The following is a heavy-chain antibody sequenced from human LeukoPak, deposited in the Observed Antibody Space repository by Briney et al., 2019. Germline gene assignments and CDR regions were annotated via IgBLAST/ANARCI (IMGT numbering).Heavy chain of an antibody. CDR3: AKGKRYPDY. Sequence: GGSLRLSCAASGFTFSSYAMSWVRQAPGKGLEWVSGISGSGTSTYYADSVKGRFTISRDNSKNTLFLQMNSLRAEDTAVYYCAKGKRYPDYWGQGTLVTVSS. J-gene: IGHJ4*02. V-gene: IGHV3-23*01. D-gene: IGHD1-1*01. CDR2: ISGSGTST. CDR1: GFTFSSYA.